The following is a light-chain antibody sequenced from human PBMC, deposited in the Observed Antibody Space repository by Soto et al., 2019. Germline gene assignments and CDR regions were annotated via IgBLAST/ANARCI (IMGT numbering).Light chain of an antibody. V-gene: IGLV3-21*02. Sequence: SYELTQPPSVAVAPGQPARITCGGNNIGRKSVHWYQLKPGQAPVLVVHEDSDRPSGIPERFSGSNSGNTATLTISRVEAGDEADYFCQVWDTSSDHYGFGTGTKVTVL. CDR2: EDS. CDR3: QVWDTSSDHYG. J-gene: IGLJ1*01. CDR1: NIGRKS.